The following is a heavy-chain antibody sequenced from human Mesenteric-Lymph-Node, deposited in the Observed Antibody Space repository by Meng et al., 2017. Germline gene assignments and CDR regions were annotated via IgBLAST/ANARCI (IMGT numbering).Heavy chain of an antibody. J-gene: IGHJ3*02. Sequence: SLKISCAASGFTFDDYAMHWVRQAPGKGLEWVSGISWNSGSIGYADSVKGRFTISRDNAKNSLYLQMNSLRAEDTALYYCAKDRGLMVYAMDAFDIWGQGTMVTVSS. CDR1: GFTFDDYA. D-gene: IGHD2-8*01. V-gene: IGHV3-9*01. CDR3: AKDRGLMVYAMDAFDI. CDR2: ISWNSGSI.